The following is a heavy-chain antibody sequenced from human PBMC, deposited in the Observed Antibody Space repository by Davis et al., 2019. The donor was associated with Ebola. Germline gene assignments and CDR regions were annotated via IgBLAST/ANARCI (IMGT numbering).Heavy chain of an antibody. J-gene: IGHJ5*02. CDR1: GGSISSSNW. CDR3: ARGYSSSGGWFDP. D-gene: IGHD6-6*01. CDR2: IYHSGST. Sequence: GSLRLSCAVSGGSISSSNWWSWVRQPPGKGLEWIGEIYHSGSTYYNPSLKSRVTISVDRSKNQFSLKLSSVTAADTAVYYCARGYSSSGGWFDPWGQGTLVTVSS. V-gene: IGHV4-4*02.